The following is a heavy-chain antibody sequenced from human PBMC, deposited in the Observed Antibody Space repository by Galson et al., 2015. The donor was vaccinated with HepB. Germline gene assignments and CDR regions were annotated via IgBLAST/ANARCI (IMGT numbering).Heavy chain of an antibody. Sequence: ETLSLTCTVSGDSISSYYWSWIRQPPGKGLEWIAYIYYSGSTSYNPSLKSRVTISVDTSKNQFSLKLNSVTAADTAVYYCAGGPYSASWLDPWGQGTLVIVSS. CDR2: IYYSGST. D-gene: IGHD6-13*01. V-gene: IGHV4-59*01. CDR1: GDSISSYY. CDR3: AGGPYSASWLDP. J-gene: IGHJ5*02.